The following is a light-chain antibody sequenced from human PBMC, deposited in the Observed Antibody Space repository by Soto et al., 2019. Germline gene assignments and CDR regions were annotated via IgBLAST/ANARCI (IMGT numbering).Light chain of an antibody. Sequence: EIVMSQSPATLSVSPGERATLSCRASQSVRNNLAWYQQKPGQAPRLLIHGASTRATGIPARFSGSGSGTDFTLTISSLQPEDFATYYCQQTNSIPITFGQGTRLEIK. J-gene: IGKJ5*01. V-gene: IGKV3D-15*01. CDR1: QSVRNN. CDR3: QQTNSIPIT. CDR2: GAS.